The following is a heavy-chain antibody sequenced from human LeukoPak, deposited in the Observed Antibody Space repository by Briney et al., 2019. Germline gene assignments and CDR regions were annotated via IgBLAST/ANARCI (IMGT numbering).Heavy chain of an antibody. CDR1: DDSINRHH. V-gene: IGHV4-59*11. Sequence: SETLSLTCTVSDDSINRHHWNWLRQSPGKGLEWIGYIYKSGFTNYNHSLKNRVTMSLDTSKNRVSLKLTSVTAADTAVYYCARSGATSGWFYFFDIWGQGTLVTGSS. J-gene: IGHJ4*02. CDR3: ARSGATSGWFYFFDI. CDR2: IYKSGFT. D-gene: IGHD6-19*01.